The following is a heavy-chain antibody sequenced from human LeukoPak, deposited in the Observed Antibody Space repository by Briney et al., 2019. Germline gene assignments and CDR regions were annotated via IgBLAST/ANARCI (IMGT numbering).Heavy chain of an antibody. V-gene: IGHV4-34*01. CDR3: ARRDIVVPLDY. J-gene: IGHJ4*02. CDR1: GGSFSGYY. CDR2: INHSGST. Sequence: SETLSLTCAVYGGSFSGYYWSWIRQPPGKGLEWIGEINHSGSTNYNPSLKSRVTISVDTSKNQFSLKLSSVTAADTAMYYCARRDIVVPLDYWGQGTLVTVSS. D-gene: IGHD2-21*01.